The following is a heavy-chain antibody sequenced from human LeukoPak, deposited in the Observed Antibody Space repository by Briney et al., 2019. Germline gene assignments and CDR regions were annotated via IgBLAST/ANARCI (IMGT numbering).Heavy chain of an antibody. J-gene: IGHJ5*02. CDR2: ISSSSSTI. CDR1: GFTFSSYS. V-gene: IGHV3-48*01. D-gene: IGHD2-2*02. CDR3: AKDLDPYTFIWTPAELDP. Sequence: GGSLRLSCAASGFTFSSYSMNWVRQAPGKGLEWVSYISSSSSTIYYADSVKGRFTISRDNAKNSLYLQMNSLRSEDSAVYYCAKDLDPYTFIWTPAELDPWGQGTLVTVSS.